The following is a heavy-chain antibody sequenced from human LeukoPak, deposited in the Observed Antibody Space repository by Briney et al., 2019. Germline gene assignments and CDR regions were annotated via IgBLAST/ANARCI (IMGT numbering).Heavy chain of an antibody. CDR2: IKEDGSEK. CDR3: ARKDSSPRTFDY. Sequence: GGSLRLSCAASGFSFSSYWMSWVRQAPGKGLEWVANIKEDGSEKNYVDSVEGRFTISRDNAKNSLYLQMNSLRAEDTAVYYCARKDSSPRTFDYWGQGTLVTVSS. J-gene: IGHJ4*02. V-gene: IGHV3-7*01. CDR1: GFSFSSYW. D-gene: IGHD3-22*01.